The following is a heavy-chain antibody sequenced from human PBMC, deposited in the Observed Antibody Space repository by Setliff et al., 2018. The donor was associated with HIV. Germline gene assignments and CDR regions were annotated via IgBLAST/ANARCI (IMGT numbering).Heavy chain of an antibody. V-gene: IGHV1-46*01. CDR3: ARKQGDSSGWYAGDY. D-gene: IGHD6-19*01. J-gene: IGHJ4*01. CDR2: INTRGGSA. CDR1: GYTFTSYP. Sequence: ASVKVSCKASGYTFTSYPMHWVRQAPGQGLEWMGVINTRGGSAGYAEKFRGRVTMTRDTSTSTVYMDLRNLRSDDTAVYYCARKQGDSSGWYAGDYWGHGTLVTVSS.